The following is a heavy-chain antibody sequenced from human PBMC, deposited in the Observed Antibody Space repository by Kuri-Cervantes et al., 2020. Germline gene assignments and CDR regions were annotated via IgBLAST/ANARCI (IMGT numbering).Heavy chain of an antibody. D-gene: IGHD5-24*01. J-gene: IGHJ4*02. CDR2: IYPGDSDT. CDR1: EYTFTSYW. Sequence: KVSCKASEYTFTSYWIGWVRQIPGKGLEWMGIIYPGDSDTRYSPSFQGQVTMSADKSISTAYLQWSSLKASDTAVYYCASLRDGYNYNDFWGQGTLVTVSS. CDR3: ASLRDGYNYNDF. V-gene: IGHV5-51*01.